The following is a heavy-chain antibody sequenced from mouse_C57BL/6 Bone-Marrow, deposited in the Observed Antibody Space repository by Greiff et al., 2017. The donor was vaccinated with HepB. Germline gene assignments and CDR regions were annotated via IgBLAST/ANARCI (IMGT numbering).Heavy chain of an antibody. J-gene: IGHJ2*01. V-gene: IGHV3-8*01. CDR1: GYSITSDY. CDR2: ISYSGST. Sequence: EVKLLESGPGLAKPSQTLSLTCSVTGYSITSDYWNWIRKFPGNKLEYMGYISYSGSTYYNPSLKSRISITRDTSKNQYYLQLNSVTTEDTATYYCARSGFITTVVPVYYFDYWGQGTTLTVSS. D-gene: IGHD1-1*01. CDR3: ARSGFITTVVPVYYFDY.